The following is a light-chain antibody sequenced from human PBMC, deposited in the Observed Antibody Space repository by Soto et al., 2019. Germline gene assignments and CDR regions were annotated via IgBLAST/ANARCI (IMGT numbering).Light chain of an antibody. J-gene: IGLJ1*01. CDR1: NSDVGGYNY. Sequence: QSALTQPPSASGSPGQSVTISCTGTNSDVGGYNYVSWYQQHLGKAPKLMIYEVSKRPSGVPDRFSGSKSGNTASLTVSGLQAEDEADYYCSSYAGTNNPYVFGTGTKLTVL. CDR3: SSYAGTNNPYV. V-gene: IGLV2-8*01. CDR2: EVS.